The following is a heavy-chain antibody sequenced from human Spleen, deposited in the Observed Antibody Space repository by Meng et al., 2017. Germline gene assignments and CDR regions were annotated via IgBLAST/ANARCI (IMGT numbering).Heavy chain of an antibody. CDR3: ARGPTTMAHDFDY. D-gene: IGHD4-11*01. CDR1: GGSISSSSYH. V-gene: IGHV4-39*07. J-gene: IGHJ4*02. Sequence: QLKGSGPGLVKPSETLSLTCTVSGGSISSSSYHWGWIRQPPGKGLEWIGNIYYSGRTYYNPSLKSRVTISVDTSKNQFSLKLSSVTAADSAVYYCARGPTTMAHDFDYWGQGTLVTVSS. CDR2: IYYSGRT.